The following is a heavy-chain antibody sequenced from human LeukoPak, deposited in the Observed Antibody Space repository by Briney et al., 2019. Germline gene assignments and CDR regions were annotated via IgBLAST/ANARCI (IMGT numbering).Heavy chain of an antibody. CDR3: AREEYSSGWIDFDY. V-gene: IGHV3-7*03. J-gene: IGHJ4*02. CDR2: IKQDGSEK. CDR1: GFTFSSYW. D-gene: IGHD6-19*01. Sequence: GGSLRLSCAASGFTFSSYWMSWVRQAPGKGLEWVANIKQDGSEKYYVDSVKGRFTISRDNAKHSLYLQMNSLRAEDTAVYYCAREEYSSGWIDFDYWGQGTLVTVSS.